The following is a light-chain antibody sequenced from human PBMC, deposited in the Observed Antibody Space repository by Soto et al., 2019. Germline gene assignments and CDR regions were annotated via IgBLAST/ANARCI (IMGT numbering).Light chain of an antibody. Sequence: EIVLTQSPGTLSLSPGERTTLSCRASQSISSSYLAWYQQKPGQAPRLLVYGASSRATGIPDRFSGSGSGTDFTLTISRLEPEDFALYYCHQYSSTFWTLGQGTKV. CDR3: HQYSSTFWT. J-gene: IGKJ1*01. CDR2: GAS. V-gene: IGKV3-20*01. CDR1: QSISSSY.